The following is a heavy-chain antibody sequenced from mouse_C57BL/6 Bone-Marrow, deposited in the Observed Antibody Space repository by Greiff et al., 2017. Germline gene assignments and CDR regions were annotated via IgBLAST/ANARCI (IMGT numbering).Heavy chain of an antibody. J-gene: IGHJ3*01. V-gene: IGHV1-50*01. CDR1: GYTFTSYW. CDR2: IDPSDSYT. D-gene: IGHD2-5*01. Sequence: QVQLQQPGAELVKPGASVKLSCKASGYTFTSYWMQWVKQRPGQGLEWIGEIDPSDSYTNYNQKFKGKATLTVDTSSSTAYVQLSSLTSEDSAVYYCARRHYYSNYCFAYWGQGTLVTVSA. CDR3: ARRHYYSNYCFAY.